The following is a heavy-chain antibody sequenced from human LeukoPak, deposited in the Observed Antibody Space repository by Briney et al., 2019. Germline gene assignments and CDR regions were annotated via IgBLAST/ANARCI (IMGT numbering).Heavy chain of an antibody. J-gene: IGHJ6*03. CDR3: ATTGGDIYYYYMDV. CDR2: IIPIFDTA. D-gene: IGHD3-16*01. CDR1: GGTFSSYA. V-gene: IGHV1-69*13. Sequence: ASVKVSCKASGGTFSSYAISWVRQAPGQGLEWMGGIIPIFDTANYAQNFQDRVTITADESTSTTYMELSSLKSEDTAVYYCATTGGDIYYYYMDVWGKGTTVTISS.